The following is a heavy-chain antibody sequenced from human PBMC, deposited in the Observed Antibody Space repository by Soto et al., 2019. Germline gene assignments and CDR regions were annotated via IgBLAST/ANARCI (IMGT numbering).Heavy chain of an antibody. CDR1: GFTFSSYV. V-gene: IGHV3-30*18. CDR2: ISYDGSSE. J-gene: IGHJ4*02. Sequence: QVQLVESGGGVVQPGRSLRLSCAASGFTFSSYVMHWVRQAPGRGLEWVSAISYDGSSEYFADSVKGRFIISRDNSKNTVYLQMNSQRADDTAVYYCAKGGVVGDTRIDYWGQGILVTVSS. D-gene: IGHD1-26*01. CDR3: AKGGVVGDTRIDY.